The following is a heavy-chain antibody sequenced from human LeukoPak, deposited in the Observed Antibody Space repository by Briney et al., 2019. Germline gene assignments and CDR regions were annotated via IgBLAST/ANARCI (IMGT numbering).Heavy chain of an antibody. CDR3: AKDPGIWFGEPYFDY. J-gene: IGHJ4*02. V-gene: IGHV3-30*18. CDR1: GFTFISSG. D-gene: IGHD3-10*01. CDR2: ISYDGTNK. Sequence: GRSLRLYCVASGFTFISSGMHLVRQSPGPGLELVAVISYDGTNKYYADSVKGRFTISRDNSKNTLYLQMNSLRAEDTAVYYCAKDPGIWFGEPYFDYWGQGTLVTVSS.